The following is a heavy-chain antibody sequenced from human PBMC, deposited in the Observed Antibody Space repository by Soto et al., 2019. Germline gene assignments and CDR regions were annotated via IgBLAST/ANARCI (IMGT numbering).Heavy chain of an antibody. CDR3: ARTDYAGYYEYLDD. J-gene: IGHJ6*03. D-gene: IGHD4-17*01. CDR2: INPNSGNT. Sequence: GASVKVSCKSSGYTFTSYDINWVRQATGQGLEWMGWINPNSGNTGYAQKFQGRVTMTRSTSISTANMVLSGGGSQGTAVYYCARTDYAGYYEYLDDWGKGTTVTVSS. V-gene: IGHV1-8*01. CDR1: GYTFTSYD.